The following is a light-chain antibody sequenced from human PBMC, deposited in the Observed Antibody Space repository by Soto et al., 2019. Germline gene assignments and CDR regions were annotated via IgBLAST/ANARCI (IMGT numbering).Light chain of an antibody. V-gene: IGKV1-5*03. J-gene: IGKJ4*01. CDR3: QQLNSYPLS. Sequence: DIQMTQSPSSLSPSVGDRVTISSRASQSVSSWLAWFQQKPGKASKVLIYKVSSLQSGVSSRFSGSGSGTDFTLTISSLQPEDFATYYCQQLNSYPLSFGGGTKVDI. CDR2: KVS. CDR1: QSVSSW.